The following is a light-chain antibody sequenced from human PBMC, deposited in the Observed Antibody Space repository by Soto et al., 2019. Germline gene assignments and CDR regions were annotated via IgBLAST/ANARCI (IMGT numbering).Light chain of an antibody. V-gene: IGKV3-20*01. J-gene: IGKJ5*01. CDR1: QTTSPKY. CDR3: QHFGSSPPVI. CDR2: GAS. Sequence: EIELTQSPGTLSLSPGESATLSCRVSQTTSPKYVAWYQQRRGLAPRLLVYGASKRAAGIPDRFRGSASRSEFSLTISGLEPEDFAAYFCQHFGSSPPVIFGKGTRLVIK.